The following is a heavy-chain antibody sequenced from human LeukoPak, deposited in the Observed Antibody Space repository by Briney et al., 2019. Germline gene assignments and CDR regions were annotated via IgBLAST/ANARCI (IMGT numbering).Heavy chain of an antibody. V-gene: IGHV4-39*07. CDR3: ARDLLDYYDSSGYFDY. CDR2: IYYSGST. CDR1: GGSISSSSYY. Sequence: SETLSLTCTVSGGSISSSSYYWGWIRQPPGKGLEWIGSIYYSGSTNYNPSLKSRVTISVDTSKNQFSLKLSSVTAADTAVYYCARDLLDYYDSSGYFDYWGQGTLVTVSS. D-gene: IGHD3-22*01. J-gene: IGHJ4*02.